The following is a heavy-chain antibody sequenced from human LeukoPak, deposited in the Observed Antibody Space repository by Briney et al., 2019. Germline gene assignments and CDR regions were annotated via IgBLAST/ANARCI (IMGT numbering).Heavy chain of an antibody. Sequence: GGSLRLSCAASGFTFSSYAMHWVRQAPGKGLEWVAVISYDGSNKYYADSVKGRFTISRDNSKNTLYLQMNSPRAEDTAVYYCARPIAVAGDYWGQGTLVTVSS. J-gene: IGHJ4*02. CDR2: ISYDGSNK. V-gene: IGHV3-30-3*01. CDR1: GFTFSSYA. D-gene: IGHD6-19*01. CDR3: ARPIAVAGDY.